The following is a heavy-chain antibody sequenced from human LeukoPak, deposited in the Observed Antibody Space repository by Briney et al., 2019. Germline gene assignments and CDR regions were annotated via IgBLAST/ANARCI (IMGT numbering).Heavy chain of an antibody. CDR1: GFSFSTYA. D-gene: IGHD3-16*01. Sequence: GGSLRLSCVASGFSFSTYAMHWVRQPPGRGLEWVSGINGGGGSTFYADSVRGRFTISRDNSKNMLYLQMNSLRAEDTAVYYCAKKSGGVYPFDSWGQGTLVTVSS. J-gene: IGHJ4*02. V-gene: IGHV3-23*01. CDR2: INGGGGST. CDR3: AKKSGGVYPFDS.